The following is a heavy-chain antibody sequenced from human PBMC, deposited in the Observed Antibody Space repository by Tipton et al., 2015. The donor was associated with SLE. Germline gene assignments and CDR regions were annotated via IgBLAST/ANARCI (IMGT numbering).Heavy chain of an antibody. J-gene: IGHJ3*02. D-gene: IGHD6-13*01. CDR3: ARGIAAAGKDAFDI. CDR2: IYYSGSA. Sequence: TLSLTCTVYGGSISSYHLSWVRQTPGKGLEWIGYIYYSGSANYNPPLKSRVTISVDTSKNQFSLKLSSVTAADTAVYYCARGIAAAGKDAFDIWGQGTMVTVSS. CDR1: GGSISSYH. V-gene: IGHV4-59*01.